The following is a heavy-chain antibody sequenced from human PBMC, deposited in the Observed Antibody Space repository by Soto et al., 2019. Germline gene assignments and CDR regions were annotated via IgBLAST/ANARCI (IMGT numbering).Heavy chain of an antibody. V-gene: IGHV4-34*01. Sequence: PSETLSLTCAVYGGSFSGYYWSWIRKPPGKGLEWIGEINHSGSTNYNPSLKSRVTISVDTSKNQFSLKLSSVTAADTAVYYCARGGYYDSSGYYLGYWGQGTLVTVSS. CDR3: ARGGYYDSSGYYLGY. D-gene: IGHD3-22*01. CDR1: GGSFSGYY. CDR2: INHSGST. J-gene: IGHJ4*02.